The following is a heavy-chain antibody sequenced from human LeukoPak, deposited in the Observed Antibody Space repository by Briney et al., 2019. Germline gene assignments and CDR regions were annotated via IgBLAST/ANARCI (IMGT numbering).Heavy chain of an antibody. CDR3: ATIKRGSIFGYFDN. CDR2: LFDSVNT. Sequence: PSETLSLTCTVSGGSISSHYWSWIRQPPGKGLEWIAYLFDSVNTKDNPSLQSRLTLSADTSKNQFSLRLSSVTAADTAVYYCATIKRGSIFGYFDNWGLGTLVTVSS. V-gene: IGHV4-59*11. CDR1: GGSISSHY. D-gene: IGHD5-18*01. J-gene: IGHJ4*02.